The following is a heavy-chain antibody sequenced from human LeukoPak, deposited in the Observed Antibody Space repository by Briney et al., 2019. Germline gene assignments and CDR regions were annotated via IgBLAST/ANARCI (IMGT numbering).Heavy chain of an antibody. CDR2: INHSGST. D-gene: IGHD3-16*02. V-gene: IGHV4-34*01. CDR3: ARVSRLFRRCAFDI. J-gene: IGHJ3*02. Sequence: PSETLSLTCAVYGGSFSGYCWSWIRQPPGKGLEWIGEINHSGSTNYNPSLKSRVTISVDTSKNQFSLKLSSVTAADTAVYYCARVSRLFRRCAFDIWGQGTMVTVSS. CDR1: GGSFSGYC.